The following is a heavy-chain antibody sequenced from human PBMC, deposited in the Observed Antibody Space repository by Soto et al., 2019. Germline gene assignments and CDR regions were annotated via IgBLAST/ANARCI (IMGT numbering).Heavy chain of an antibody. CDR2: INAGNGNT. CDR1: VYSLTRYV. J-gene: IGHJ6*02. CDR3: ARGVENIVVVLDVFGYYGMDV. Sequence: SGKVSCKASVYSLTRYVIYWVRQAPGQSLEWRGWINAGNGNTKYSQKFQGRVTITSDTSASTAYMELSSLRSEDTAVYFCARGVENIVVVLDVFGYYGMDVWGQGTTVTVSS. V-gene: IGHV1-3*01. D-gene: IGHD2-2*01.